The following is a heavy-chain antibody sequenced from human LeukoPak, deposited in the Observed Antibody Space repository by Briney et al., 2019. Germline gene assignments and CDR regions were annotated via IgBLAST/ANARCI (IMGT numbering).Heavy chain of an antibody. CDR1: GYTFTGYY. CDR3: ARDAGYSGYDFDY. Sequence: ASVKVSCKASGYTFTGYYMHWVRQAPGQGLEWMGRINPNSGGRNYAQKFQGRVTMTRDTSISTAYMELSSLRSDDTAVYYCARDAGYSGYDFDYWGQGTLVTVSS. J-gene: IGHJ4*02. V-gene: IGHV1-2*06. CDR2: INPNSGGR. D-gene: IGHD5-12*01.